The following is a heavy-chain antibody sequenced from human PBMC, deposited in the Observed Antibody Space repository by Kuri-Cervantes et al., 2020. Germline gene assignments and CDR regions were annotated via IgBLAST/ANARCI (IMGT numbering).Heavy chain of an antibody. CDR3: ARARTPPYYFDY. V-gene: IGHV1-18*01. J-gene: IGHJ4*02. CDR2: ISTYNGNT. Sequence: ASVKVSCKASGYTFTSYGISWVRQAPGQGLEWMGWISTYNGNTKYAQKVQGRVTMTTDTSTSTAYMEVRSLRSDDTAVYYCARARTPPYYFDYWGQGTLVTVSS. CDR1: GYTFTSYG.